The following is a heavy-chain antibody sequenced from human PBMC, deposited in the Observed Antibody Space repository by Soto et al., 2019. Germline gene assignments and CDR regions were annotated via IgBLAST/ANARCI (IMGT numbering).Heavy chain of an antibody. J-gene: IGHJ4*02. D-gene: IGHD3-10*01. V-gene: IGHV4-34*01. CDR2: INHSGST. Sequence: SSETLSLTCAVYGGSFSGYYWSWIRQPPGKGLEWIGEINHSGSTNYNPSLKSRVTISVDTSKNQFSLKLSSVTAADTAVYYCASGGANFYSKNYYGSGSYYNSPFDYWGQGTLVTVSS. CDR1: GGSFSGYY. CDR3: ASGGANFYSKNYYGSGSYYNSPFDY.